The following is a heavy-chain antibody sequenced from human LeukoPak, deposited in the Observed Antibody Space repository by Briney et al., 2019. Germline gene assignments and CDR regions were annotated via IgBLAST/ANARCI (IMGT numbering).Heavy chain of an antibody. V-gene: IGHV3-7*01. Sequence: PGGSLRLSCAASGFTFSNAWMSWVRQAPGKGLEWVANIKQDGSEKYYVDSVKGRFTISRDNAKNSLYLQMNSLRAEDTAVYYCASSGGVVGAIFDYWGQGTLVTVSS. D-gene: IGHD1-26*01. CDR1: GFTFSNAW. CDR3: ASSGGVVGAIFDY. CDR2: IKQDGSEK. J-gene: IGHJ4*02.